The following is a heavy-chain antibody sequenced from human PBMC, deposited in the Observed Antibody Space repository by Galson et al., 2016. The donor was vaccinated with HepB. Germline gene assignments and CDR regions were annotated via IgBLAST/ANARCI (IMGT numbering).Heavy chain of an antibody. Sequence: SLRLSCAASGFTFDDYPMHWVRQVPGKGLEWVSGISWSGDNVAYENSVKGRFTISRDNAKNSLYLQMNSLRTEDTGLYYCVKDLAIVVKLDDKESFYYAMDVWGQGTTVTVSS. D-gene: IGHD2-15*01. J-gene: IGHJ6*02. CDR3: VKDLAIVVKLDDKESFYYAMDV. CDR2: ISWSGDNV. CDR1: GFTFDDYP. V-gene: IGHV3-9*01.